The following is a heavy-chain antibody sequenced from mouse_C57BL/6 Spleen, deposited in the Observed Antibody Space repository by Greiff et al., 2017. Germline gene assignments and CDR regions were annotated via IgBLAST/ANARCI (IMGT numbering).Heavy chain of an antibody. CDR2: IHPSDSDT. D-gene: IGHD1-1*02. CDR1: GYTFTSYW. CDR3: AISGGYYAMDY. V-gene: IGHV1-74*01. Sequence: QVQLQQPGAELVKPGASVKVSCKASGYTFTSYWMHWVKQTPGQGLEWIGRIHPSDSDTNYNQKFKGQATLTVDKSSSTVYMQRSSLTSEDAAVYYGAISGGYYAMDYWGQGTSVTVSS. J-gene: IGHJ4*01.